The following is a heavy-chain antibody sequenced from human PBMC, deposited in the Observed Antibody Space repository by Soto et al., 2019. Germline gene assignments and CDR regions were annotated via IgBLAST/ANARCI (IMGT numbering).Heavy chain of an antibody. J-gene: IGHJ6*04. CDR1: GYSFTSYW. CDR3: ARSFFGVVTQAYGMEV. Sequence: GGSLKISCKGSGYSFTSYWISWVRQMPGKGLEWMGRIDPSDSYTNYSPSFQGHVTISADKSISTAYLQWSSLKASDTAMYYCARSFFGVVTQAYGMEVWGEGTTVTVSS. D-gene: IGHD3-3*01. V-gene: IGHV5-10-1*01. CDR2: IDPSDSYT.